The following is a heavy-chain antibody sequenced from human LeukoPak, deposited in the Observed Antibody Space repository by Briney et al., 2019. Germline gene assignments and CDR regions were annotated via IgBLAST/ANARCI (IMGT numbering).Heavy chain of an antibody. CDR3: ARGFAYYYDSSGYYYDY. Sequence: ASVKVSCKASGYIFSNFGINWVRQAPGQGLEWMGWISAYNGNTNYAQKLQGRVTMTTDTSTSTAYMELRSLRSDDTAVYYCARGFAYYYDSSGYYYDYWGQGTLVTVSS. D-gene: IGHD3-22*01. CDR2: ISAYNGNT. CDR1: GYIFSNFG. J-gene: IGHJ4*02. V-gene: IGHV1-18*01.